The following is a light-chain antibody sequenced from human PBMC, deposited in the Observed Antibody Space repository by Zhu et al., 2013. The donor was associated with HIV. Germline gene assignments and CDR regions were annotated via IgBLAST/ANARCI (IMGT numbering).Light chain of an antibody. CDR1: PSASTSY. J-gene: IGKJ2*01. Sequence: EIVLTQSPGTLSLSPGESATLSCRASPSASTSYFAWYQVKPGQAPRLLIYGASTRATGTPARFSGSGSWTEFTLIISSLQSEDFGVYYCQQYDDWPPYTFGPGTKLEI. CDR2: GAS. V-gene: IGKV3-15*01. CDR3: QQYDDWPPYT.